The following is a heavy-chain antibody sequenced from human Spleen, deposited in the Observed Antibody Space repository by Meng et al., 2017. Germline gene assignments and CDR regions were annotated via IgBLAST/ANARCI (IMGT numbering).Heavy chain of an antibody. V-gene: IGHV4-4*02. J-gene: IGHJ5*02. CDR1: GGSISINNW. CDR3: ARGHRDYGDASWFDP. CDR2: IFQSGST. D-gene: IGHD4-17*01. Sequence: QVQLQESGPGLVKPSGTLSLTCAVSGGSISINNWWSWVRQPPGKGLEWIGEIFQSGSTNYNPSLKSRVTISIDKSKNQFSLKLRSVTAADTAVYYCARGHRDYGDASWFDPWGQGTLVTVSS.